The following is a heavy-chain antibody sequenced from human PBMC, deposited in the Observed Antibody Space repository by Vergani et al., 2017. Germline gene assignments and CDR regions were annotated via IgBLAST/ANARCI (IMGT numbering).Heavy chain of an antibody. Sequence: QVQLVQSGAEVKKPGSSVKVSCKASGGTFSSYTISWVRQAPGQGLEWMGRIIPILGIANYAQKFQGRVTITADKSTSTAYMELSSLRSEDTAVYYCARSPFYGDYEGGYFDYWGQGTLVTVSS. J-gene: IGHJ4*02. CDR2: IIPILGIA. CDR1: GGTFSSYT. V-gene: IGHV1-69*02. CDR3: ARSPFYGDYEGGYFDY. D-gene: IGHD4-17*01.